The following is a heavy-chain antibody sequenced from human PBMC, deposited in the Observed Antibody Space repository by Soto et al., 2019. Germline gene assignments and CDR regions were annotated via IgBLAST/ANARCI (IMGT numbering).Heavy chain of an antibody. V-gene: IGHV5-51*01. CDR3: ARRTSTSGWRHYFDY. Sequence: GESLKISCKGFGYSFSNHWIGWVRQMPGKGLEWMGIIDLSNSGTRYSPSFQGQVAISADKSISTVYLQWSSLKASDTATYYCARRTSTSGWRHYFDYWGQGTLVTVSS. D-gene: IGHD6-19*01. CDR1: GYSFSNHW. CDR2: IDLSNSGT. J-gene: IGHJ4*02.